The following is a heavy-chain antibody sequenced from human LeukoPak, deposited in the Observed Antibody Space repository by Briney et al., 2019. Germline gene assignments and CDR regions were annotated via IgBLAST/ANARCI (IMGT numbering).Heavy chain of an antibody. D-gene: IGHD3-3*01. CDR1: GGTFSSYA. J-gene: IGHJ3*02. CDR3: ARGSTMGDAFDI. Sequence: SVKVSCKASGGTFSSYAISWVQQAPGQGLEWMGGIIPIFGTANYAQKFQGRVTITADESTSTAYMELSSLRSEDTAVYYCARGSTMGDAFDIWGQGTMVTVSS. CDR2: IIPIFGTA. V-gene: IGHV1-69*13.